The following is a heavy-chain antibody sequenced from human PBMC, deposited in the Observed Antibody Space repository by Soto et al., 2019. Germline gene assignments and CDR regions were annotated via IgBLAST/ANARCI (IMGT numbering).Heavy chain of an antibody. CDR3: ARVLDFWSGYSAFDI. D-gene: IGHD3-3*01. CDR2: IYHSGST. V-gene: IGHV4-4*02. CDR1: SGSISSSNW. Sequence: SETLSLTCAVSSGSISSSNWWSWVRQPPGKGLEWIGEIYHSGSTNYNPSLKSRVTISVDTSKNQFSLKLSSVTAADTAVYYCARVLDFWSGYSAFDIWGQGTMVTVSS. J-gene: IGHJ3*02.